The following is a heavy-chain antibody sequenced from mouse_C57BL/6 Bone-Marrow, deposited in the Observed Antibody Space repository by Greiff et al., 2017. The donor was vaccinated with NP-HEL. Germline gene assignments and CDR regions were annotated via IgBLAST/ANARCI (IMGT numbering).Heavy chain of an antibody. CDR2: IDPENGDT. V-gene: IGHV14-4*01. D-gene: IGHD4-1*01. Sequence: EVQLQQSGAELVRPGASVKLSCTASGFNIKDDYMHWVKQRPEQGLEWIGWIDPENGDTEYASKFQGKATITADTSSNTAYLQLRSLTSNDTAVYYCTTLGSAMDYWGQGTSVTVSS. CDR3: TTLGSAMDY. CDR1: GFNIKDDY. J-gene: IGHJ4*01.